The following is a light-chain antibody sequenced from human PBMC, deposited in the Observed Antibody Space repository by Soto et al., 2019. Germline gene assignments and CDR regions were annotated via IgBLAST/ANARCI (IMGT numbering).Light chain of an antibody. CDR2: DAS. Sequence: DIQMTQSPSTLSATAGDGVTITCRASQSISSWLAWYQHKPGKAPKLLIYDASNLDSGVPSRLSGSGSGTEFSLTISNLQPDDCATYYCQQYEKYWTCGQGTRVEIK. CDR3: QQYEKYWT. V-gene: IGKV1-5*01. J-gene: IGKJ1*01. CDR1: QSISSW.